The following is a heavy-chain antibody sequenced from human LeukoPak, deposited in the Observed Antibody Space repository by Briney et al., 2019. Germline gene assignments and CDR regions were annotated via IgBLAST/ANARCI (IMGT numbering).Heavy chain of an antibody. V-gene: IGHV4-61*02. D-gene: IGHD3-10*01. CDR3: ARSSYGSSGSYEYFQH. J-gene: IGHJ1*01. CDR2: FYTSGST. CDR1: GGSISSGSFY. Sequence: SEALSLTCTVSGGSISSGSFYWSWIRQPAGKGLEWISRFYTSGSTNYNPSLKSRVTISVDTSKNQFSLKLSSVTAADTAVYYCARSSYGSSGSYEYFQHWGQGTLVTVSS.